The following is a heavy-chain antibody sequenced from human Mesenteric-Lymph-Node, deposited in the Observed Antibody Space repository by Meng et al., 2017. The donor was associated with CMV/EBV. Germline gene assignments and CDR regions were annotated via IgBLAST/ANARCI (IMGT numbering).Heavy chain of an antibody. V-gene: IGHV4-31*03. Sequence: CPVSVDSISRGLYSWNWIRQHPGKGLEWIGHIYYTGKTYYNPSLKGRLTLAIDTSKNQFSLTLASVTAADTAVYFCARQLLPDWFGPWGQGILVTVSS. CDR2: IYYTGKT. CDR1: VDSISRGLYS. J-gene: IGHJ5*02. CDR3: ARQLLPDWFGP. D-gene: IGHD1-1*01.